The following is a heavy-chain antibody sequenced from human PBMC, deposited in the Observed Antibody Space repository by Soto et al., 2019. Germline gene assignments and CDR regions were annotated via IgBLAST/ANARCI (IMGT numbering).Heavy chain of an antibody. Sequence: EQLVQSGGGLVQPGGSLRLCCAASGFTFSPYWMHWVRQAPGKGLVWVSRVSNDGSTTIYADSVKGRFTISRDNARNTLYLQMNSLRVEDTAVYYCTRDRPHNWFDPWGQGTLVTVSS. J-gene: IGHJ5*02. CDR2: VSNDGSTT. CDR3: TRDRPHNWFDP. CDR1: GFTFSPYW. V-gene: IGHV3-74*01.